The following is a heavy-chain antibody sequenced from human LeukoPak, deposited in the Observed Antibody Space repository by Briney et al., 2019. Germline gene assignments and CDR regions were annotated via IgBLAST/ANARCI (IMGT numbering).Heavy chain of an antibody. CDR1: GFSFSTST. D-gene: IGHD3-22*01. V-gene: IGHV1-3*01. CDR2: INAGNGVT. CDR3: ARDLCGTTSCYFNFYYNGMDL. Sequence: ASVKLSCKASGFSFSTSTMHWVRQAPGQGLEWVGWINAGNGVTKYSENFQGRVSISRDTSASTVYMELSSLKSEDTAVFFCARDLCGTTSCYFNFYYNGMDLWGQGTTVTVS. J-gene: IGHJ6*02.